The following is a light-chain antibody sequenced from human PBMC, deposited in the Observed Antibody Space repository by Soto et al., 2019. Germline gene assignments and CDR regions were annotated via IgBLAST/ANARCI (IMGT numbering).Light chain of an antibody. J-gene: IGKJ1*01. CDR2: WAS. V-gene: IGKV4-1*01. CDR1: QSVLYSSNNKNY. CDR3: QQYYSLWT. Sequence: DIVMTQSPDSLAVSLGERATINCKSSQSVLYSSNNKNYLAWYQQKPGQPPKLLIYWASTRESGVPDRFSGSGSGEDFTLTISSLQAEDVAVYYCQQYYSLWTFGQGTKVEIK.